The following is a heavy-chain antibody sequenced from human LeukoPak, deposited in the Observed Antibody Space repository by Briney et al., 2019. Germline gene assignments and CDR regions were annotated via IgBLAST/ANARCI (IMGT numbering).Heavy chain of an antibody. V-gene: IGHV1-69*04. CDR2: IIPILGIA. CDR3: ARAGLCSGGSCYEYYFDY. CDR1: GGTFSSYA. D-gene: IGHD2-15*01. J-gene: IGHJ4*02. Sequence: VKVSCKASGGTFSSYAISWVRQAPGQGLEWMGRIIPILGIANYAQKFQGRVTITADKSTSTAYMELSSLRSVDTAVYYCARAGLCSGGSCYEYYFDYWGQGTLVTVSS.